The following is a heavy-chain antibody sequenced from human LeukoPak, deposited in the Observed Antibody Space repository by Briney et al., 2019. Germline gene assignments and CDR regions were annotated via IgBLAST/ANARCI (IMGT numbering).Heavy chain of an antibody. CDR2: IKHDGREK. CDR3: ARYPDWFDP. CDR1: GFTFSNYW. J-gene: IGHJ5*02. Sequence: GGSLRLSCASSGFTFSNYWMSWVRQAPGKGLEWVANIKHDGREKYYVDSVKGRFTISRDNAKNSLYLQMNSLRDEDTAVYYCARYPDWFDPWGQGTLVTVSS. V-gene: IGHV3-7*01.